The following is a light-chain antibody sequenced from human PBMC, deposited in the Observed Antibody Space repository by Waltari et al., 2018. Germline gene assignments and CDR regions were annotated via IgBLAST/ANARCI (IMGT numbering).Light chain of an antibody. V-gene: IGKV3-20*01. CDR3: QHYVRLPVT. CDR1: QSVSRT. J-gene: IGKJ1*01. CDR2: GAS. Sequence: EIVLTQSPGTLSLSPGARATLSCRASQSVSRTLAWYQQKPGQAPRLRIYGASTRATGIPDRFSGSGSGTDFSLTISRLEPEDFAVYYCQHYVRLPVTFGQGTKVEIK.